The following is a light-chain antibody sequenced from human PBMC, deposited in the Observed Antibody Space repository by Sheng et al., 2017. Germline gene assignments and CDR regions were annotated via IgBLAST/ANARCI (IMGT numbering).Light chain of an antibody. V-gene: IGKV1-33*01. CDR2: DAS. J-gene: IGKJ4*01. Sequence: DIQMTQSPSSLAAFVGDRVSITCQASQGIGNYLNWYQQKPGKAPKLLIYDASNLETGVPSRFSGSGSGTDFTFTISSLQPEDIATYYCQQYDNLILTFGGGTKVEIK. CDR3: QQYDNLILT. CDR1: QGIGNY.